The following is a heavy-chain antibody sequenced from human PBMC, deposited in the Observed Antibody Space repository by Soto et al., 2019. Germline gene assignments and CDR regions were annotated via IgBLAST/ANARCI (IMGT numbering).Heavy chain of an antibody. J-gene: IGHJ5*02. Sequence: SETLSLTCTVSGGSISSYYWSWIRQPPGKGLEWIGYIYYSGSTNYNPSLKSRVTISVDTSKNQFSLKLSSVTAADTAAYYCARTGIAAAGISFDPWGQGTLVTVSS. CDR1: GGSISSYY. D-gene: IGHD6-13*01. V-gene: IGHV4-59*01. CDR2: IYYSGST. CDR3: ARTGIAAAGISFDP.